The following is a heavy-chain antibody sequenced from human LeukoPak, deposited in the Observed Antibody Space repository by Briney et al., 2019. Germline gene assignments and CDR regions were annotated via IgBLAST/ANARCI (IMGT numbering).Heavy chain of an antibody. CDR1: GYTFTSYG. D-gene: IGHD3-9*01. CDR2: ISAYNGNT. V-gene: IGHV1-18*04. Sequence: ASLKVSCKASGYTFTSYGISWVRHAPGQGLELMGWISAYNGNTTYAQKLQGRVTMTTDTSTSTAYMELRSLRSDDTAVYYCVLRASVGIRYFDYWGQGTLVTVSS. J-gene: IGHJ4*02. CDR3: VLRASVGIRYFDY.